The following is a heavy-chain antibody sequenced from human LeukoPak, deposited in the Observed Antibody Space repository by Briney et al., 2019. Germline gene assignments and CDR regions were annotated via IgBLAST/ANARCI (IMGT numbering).Heavy chain of an antibody. CDR3: ARDSTRFDY. V-gene: IGHV3-21*01. Sequence: GGSLRFSCVASGFTFSSYGMNWVRQAPGKGLEWVSSISSSSTYIYYTDSMKGRFTISRDNAKNSLYLQMNSLRAEDTAVYYCARDSTRFDYWGQGTLVTVSS. CDR1: GFTFSSYG. CDR2: ISSSSTYI. J-gene: IGHJ4*02.